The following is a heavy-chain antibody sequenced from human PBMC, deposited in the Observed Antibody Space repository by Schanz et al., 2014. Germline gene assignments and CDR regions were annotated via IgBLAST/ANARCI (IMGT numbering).Heavy chain of an antibody. D-gene: IGHD1-26*01. CDR2: VCYDGSKK. Sequence: LVESGGGVVQPGRSLRLSCAASGFTFSSYGMHWVRQVPGKGLEWVAVVCYDGSKKYYADSVKGRFTTSRDNSKNTTFLQMNSMRAADTAVYYCVTDLTRELLPAAHSYDMDVWGQGTTVTVSS. CDR3: VTDLTRELLPAAHSYDMDV. V-gene: IGHV3-33*01. CDR1: GFTFSSYG. J-gene: IGHJ6*02.